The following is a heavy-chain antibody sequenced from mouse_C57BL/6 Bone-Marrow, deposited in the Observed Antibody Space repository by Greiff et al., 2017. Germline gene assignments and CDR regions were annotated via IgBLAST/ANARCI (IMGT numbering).Heavy chain of an antibody. J-gene: IGHJ1*03. CDR2: IHPNSGST. V-gene: IGHV1-64*01. CDR1: GYTFTSYW. CDR3: GSTPRLGPNWYFGV. Sequence: QVQLQQSGAELVKPGASVKLSCKASGYTFTSYWMHWVKQRPGQGLEWIGMIHPNSGSTNYNEKFKSKATLTVDKSSSTAYMQLRSLTSEDSAVYYWGSTPRLGPNWYFGVWSTGTTVPVSS.